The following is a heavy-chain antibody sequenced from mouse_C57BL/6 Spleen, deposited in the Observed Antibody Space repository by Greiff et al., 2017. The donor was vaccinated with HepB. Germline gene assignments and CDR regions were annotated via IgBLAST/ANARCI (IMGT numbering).Heavy chain of an antibody. CDR2: FYPGSGSI. Sequence: QVQLQQSGAELVKPGASVKLSCKASGYTFTEYTIHWVKQRSGQGLEWIGWFYPGSGSIKYNEKFKDKATLTADKSSSTVYMELSRLTSEDSAVYFCARHEDNYGSSYPAWFGYWGQGTLVTVSA. J-gene: IGHJ3*01. CDR3: ARHEDNYGSSYPAWFGY. V-gene: IGHV1-62-2*01. D-gene: IGHD1-1*01. CDR1: GYTFTEYT.